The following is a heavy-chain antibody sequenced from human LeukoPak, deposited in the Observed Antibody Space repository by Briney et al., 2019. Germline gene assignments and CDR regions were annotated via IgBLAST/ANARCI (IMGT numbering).Heavy chain of an antibody. D-gene: IGHD1-1*01. CDR1: GFTVSSDY. V-gene: IGHV3-53*01. CDR2: IYSGGGT. Sequence: GGSLRLSCAASGFTVSSDYMSWVRQAPGKGLEWVSVIYSGGGTYYADSVKGRFTISRDNSNNTLYLQMNSLRAEDTAVYYCARWELERGLVEYYYYGMDVWGQGTTVTVSS. J-gene: IGHJ6*02. CDR3: ARWELERGLVEYYYYGMDV.